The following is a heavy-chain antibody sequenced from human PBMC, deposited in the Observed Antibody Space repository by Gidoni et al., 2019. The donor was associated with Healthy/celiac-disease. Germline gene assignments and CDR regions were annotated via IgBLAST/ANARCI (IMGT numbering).Heavy chain of an antibody. J-gene: IGHJ5*02. CDR2: INPNSGGT. D-gene: IGHD4-17*01. Sequence: QVQLVQSGAEVKKPGASVTVSCKASGYTFPGYYMHWVRQAPGQGLEWMGWINPNSGGTNYAQKFQGRGTMTRDTSISTAYMELSRLRSDDTAVYYCARVGTTVTTWGWFDPWGQGTLVTVSS. CDR1: GYTFPGYY. V-gene: IGHV1-2*02. CDR3: ARVGTTVTTWGWFDP.